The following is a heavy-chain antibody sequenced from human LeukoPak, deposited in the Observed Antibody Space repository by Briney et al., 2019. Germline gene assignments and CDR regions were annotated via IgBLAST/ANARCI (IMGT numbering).Heavy chain of an antibody. CDR2: ISYDGSNK. D-gene: IGHD5-24*01. J-gene: IGHJ4*02. Sequence: PGGSLRLSCVASEFTFRSYDMHWVRQAPGKGLEWVAVISYDGSNKYYADSVKGRFTISRDNSKNTLYLQMNSLRAEDTAVYYCARDTTSFQIEKATIPLAYWGQGTLVTVSS. CDR1: EFTFRSYD. V-gene: IGHV3-30*03. CDR3: ARDTTSFQIEKATIPLAY.